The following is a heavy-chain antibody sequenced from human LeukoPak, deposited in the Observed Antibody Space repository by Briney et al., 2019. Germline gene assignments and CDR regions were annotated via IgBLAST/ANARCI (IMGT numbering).Heavy chain of an antibody. CDR3: ARDGLRYDILTGSLPYYYYGMDV. D-gene: IGHD3-9*01. CDR1: GASIRSGDYY. Sequence: SETLSLTCTVSGASIRSGDYYWSWIRQPPGKGLEWIGYIYYSGSTNYNPSLKSRVTISVDTSKNQFSLKLSSVTAADTAVYYCARDGLRYDILTGSLPYYYYGMDVWGQGTTVTVSS. J-gene: IGHJ6*02. CDR2: IYYSGST. V-gene: IGHV4-61*08.